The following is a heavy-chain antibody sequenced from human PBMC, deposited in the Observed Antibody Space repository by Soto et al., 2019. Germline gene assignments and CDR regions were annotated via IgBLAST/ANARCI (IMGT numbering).Heavy chain of an antibody. CDR1: GGTFSSYA. CDR3: ARVGSSGLYYFDY. Sequence: QVQLVQSGAEVKKPGSSVKVSCKASGGTFSSYAISWVRQAPGQGLEWMGGIILIYGTANYAQKFQGRVTVTAEESTSTAYMELSSLRSEDTAVYYCARVGSSGLYYFDYWGQGTLVTVSS. CDR2: IILIYGTA. D-gene: IGHD3-22*01. V-gene: IGHV1-69*01. J-gene: IGHJ4*02.